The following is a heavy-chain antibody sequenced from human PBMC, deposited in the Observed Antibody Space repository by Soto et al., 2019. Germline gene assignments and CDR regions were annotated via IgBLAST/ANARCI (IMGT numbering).Heavy chain of an antibody. V-gene: IGHV4-59*12. D-gene: IGHD5-12*01. CDR2: IYHTGSTFYNPSL. Sequence: SETLSFTCTVSGGSMISYYWSWIRQPPGRGLERIGYIYHTGSTFYNPSLFYNPSLKSRVTISVDRSKNQFSLRLNSVTAADTAVYYCARVMPSRDGYNSPAFDIWGQGTMVTVSS. CDR3: ARVMPSRDGYNSPAFDI. J-gene: IGHJ3*02. CDR1: GGSMISYY.